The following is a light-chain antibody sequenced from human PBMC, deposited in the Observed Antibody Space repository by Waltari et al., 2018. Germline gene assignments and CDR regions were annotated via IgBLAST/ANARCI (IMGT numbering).Light chain of an antibody. CDR2: RSD. J-gene: IGLJ3*02. Sequence: QSVLTQPPSAPGTPGQAVTIPSSGGASHLGTTVLNWYQQVPGKAPKLLIYRSDRRPEGVPDRFSGSKSGTSASLAISGLQSEDEADYYCAAWDDSLNGRGVFGGGTKVTVL. CDR1: ASHLGTTV. CDR3: AAWDDSLNGRGV. V-gene: IGLV1-44*01.